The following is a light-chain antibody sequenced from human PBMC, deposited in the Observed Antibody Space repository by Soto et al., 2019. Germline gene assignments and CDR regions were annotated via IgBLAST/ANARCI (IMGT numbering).Light chain of an antibody. V-gene: IGLV2-14*03. CDR2: AVS. CDR1: SSDIGGYNY. J-gene: IGLJ2*01. CDR3: SSYTSSSPLVI. Sequence: QSALTQPASVSGSPGQSITISCTGTSSDIGGYNYVSWYQQHPGKAPKLIIYAVSNRPSGVSNRFSGSKSGNTASLTISGLQAEDEADYYCSSYTSSSPLVIFGGGTKLTVL.